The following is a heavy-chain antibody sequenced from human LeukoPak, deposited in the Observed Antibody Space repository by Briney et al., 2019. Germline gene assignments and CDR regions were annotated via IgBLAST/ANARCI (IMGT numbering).Heavy chain of an antibody. CDR3: ARSKTVYCSGGSCYIDY. CDR2: ISYDGSNK. D-gene: IGHD2-15*01. J-gene: IGHJ4*02. Sequence: PGGSLRLSCAASGFTFSNYAMHWVRQAPGKGLEWVVVISYDGSNKYYADSVKGRFTISRDNSKNTLYLQMSSLRAEDTAVYYCARSKTVYCSGGSCYIDYWGQGTLVTVSS. CDR1: GFTFSNYA. V-gene: IGHV3-30*04.